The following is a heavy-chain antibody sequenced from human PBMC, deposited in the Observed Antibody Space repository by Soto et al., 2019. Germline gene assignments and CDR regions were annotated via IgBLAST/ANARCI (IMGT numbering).Heavy chain of an antibody. Sequence: QLQLQESGPGLVKPSETLSLTCTVSGDSIRSSSYWGWSHQPPGKGLEWIGSIYSTGNTYYNPSLNSQVTISVDTSKNQFSLNVISVTAADTAVYYCRRSSRYSTDVWGQGTTVTVSS. D-gene: IGHD6-13*01. V-gene: IGHV4-39*01. CDR3: RRSSRYSTDV. CDR1: GDSIRSSSY. J-gene: IGHJ6*02. CDR2: IYSTGNT.